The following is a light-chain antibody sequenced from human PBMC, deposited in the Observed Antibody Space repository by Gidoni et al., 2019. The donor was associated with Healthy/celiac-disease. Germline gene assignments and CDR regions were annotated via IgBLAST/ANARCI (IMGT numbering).Light chain of an antibody. Sequence: EIVLTQSPATLSLSPGDRATLFCRASQSVSSYLAWYQQKPGQAPRLLIYDASNRATGIPARFSGSGSGTDFTLTISSLEPEDLAVYYCQQRSNWPRYSFGQGTKLEIK. CDR2: DAS. J-gene: IGKJ2*03. CDR3: QQRSNWPRYS. V-gene: IGKV3-11*01. CDR1: QSVSSY.